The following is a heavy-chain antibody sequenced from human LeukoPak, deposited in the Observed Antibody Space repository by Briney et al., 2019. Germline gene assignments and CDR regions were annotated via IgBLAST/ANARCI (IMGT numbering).Heavy chain of an antibody. J-gene: IGHJ3*02. Sequence: WGSLRLSCAASGFTFSDYWMHWVRQVPGKGLVWVSRINSDGSSTTYADSVKGRFTISRDNAKNTLYLQMNSLRAEDTAVYYCASGTRYFDILTGYYRAFDAFDIWGQGTMVTVSS. D-gene: IGHD3-9*01. CDR3: ASGTRYFDILTGYYRAFDAFDI. CDR1: GFTFSDYW. CDR2: INSDGSST. V-gene: IGHV3-74*01.